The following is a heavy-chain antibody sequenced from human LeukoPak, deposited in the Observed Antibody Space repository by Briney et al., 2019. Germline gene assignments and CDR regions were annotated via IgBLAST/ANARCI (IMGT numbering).Heavy chain of an antibody. J-gene: IGHJ4*02. CDR3: AKDAWEVGATSEIDY. CDR2: IRYDGSDK. CDR1: GFIFSSYG. Sequence: GGSLRLSCGTSGFIFSSYGIHWVRQAPGKGLEWVAFIRYDGSDKYYADSVKGRFTIFRDNSKNKVYLQMNSLRAEDTAVYYCAKDAWEVGATSEIDYWGQGTLVTVSS. D-gene: IGHD1-26*01. V-gene: IGHV3-30*02.